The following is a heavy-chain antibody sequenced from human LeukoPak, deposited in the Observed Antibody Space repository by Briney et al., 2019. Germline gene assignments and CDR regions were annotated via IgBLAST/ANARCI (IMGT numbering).Heavy chain of an antibody. CDR2: ISSTSSYI. D-gene: IGHD5-24*01. V-gene: IGHV3-21*01. Sequence: GGPLRLSCVASGFIFSTYSMNWVRQAPGKGLEWVSSISSTSSYIYYADSLKGRFTISRDNSKNTLYLQMNSLRAEDTAVYYCAKDRGDGYRDYYYGMDVWGQGTTVTVSS. CDR3: AKDRGDGYRDYYYGMDV. CDR1: GFIFSTYS. J-gene: IGHJ6*02.